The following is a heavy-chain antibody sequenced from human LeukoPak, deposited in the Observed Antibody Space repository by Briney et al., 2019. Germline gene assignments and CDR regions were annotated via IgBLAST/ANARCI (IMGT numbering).Heavy chain of an antibody. J-gene: IGHJ4*02. CDR3: ARVARGGSYDYVWGSYRYFDY. D-gene: IGHD3-16*02. V-gene: IGHV1-46*01. Sequence: EASVKVSCKASGYTFTSYYMHWVRQAPGQGLEWMGIINPSGGSTSYAQKFQGRVTMTRDTSTSTVYMELSSLRSEDTAVYYCARVARGGSYDYVWGSYRYFDYWGQGTLVTVSS. CDR1: GYTFTSYY. CDR2: INPSGGST.